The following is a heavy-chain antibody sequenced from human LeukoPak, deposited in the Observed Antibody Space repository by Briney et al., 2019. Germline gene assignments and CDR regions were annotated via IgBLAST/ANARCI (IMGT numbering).Heavy chain of an antibody. Sequence: ASVKVSCKASGYTFTSYGISWVRQAPGQGLEWMGWISAYNGNTNYAQKLQGRVTMTTDTSTSTAYMELRSLRSDDTAVYYCARLNSGYNLGYYYYYMDVWGKGTTVTISS. D-gene: IGHD5-12*01. CDR2: ISAYNGNT. J-gene: IGHJ6*03. CDR3: ARLNSGYNLGYYYYYMDV. V-gene: IGHV1-18*01. CDR1: GYTFTSYG.